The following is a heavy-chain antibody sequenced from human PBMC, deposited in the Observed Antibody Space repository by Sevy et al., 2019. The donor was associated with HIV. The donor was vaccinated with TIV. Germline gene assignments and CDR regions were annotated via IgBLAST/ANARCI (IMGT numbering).Heavy chain of an antibody. Sequence: SETLSLTCTVSGGSISSSSYYWGWIRQPPGKGLEWIGSIYYSGSTYYNPSLKSRVTISVDTSKNQFSLELSSVTAADTAVYYCARSYYDSSGKRAYYCYYYGMDVWGQGTTVTVSS. V-gene: IGHV4-39*01. CDR3: ARSYYDSSGKRAYYCYYYGMDV. D-gene: IGHD3-22*01. CDR2: IYYSGST. CDR1: GGSISSSSYY. J-gene: IGHJ6*02.